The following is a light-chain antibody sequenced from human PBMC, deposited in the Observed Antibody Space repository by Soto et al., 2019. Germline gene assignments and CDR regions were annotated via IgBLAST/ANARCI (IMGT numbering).Light chain of an antibody. V-gene: IGLV2-14*01. J-gene: IGLJ1*01. CDR1: GSDVGGYNC. CDR2: EVS. Sequence: QSALTQPASVSGAPGQSITISCTGTGSDVGGYNCVSWYQQHPGKAPKLMIYEVSNRPSGVSNRFSDSKSGNTASLTISGLQAEDEADYYCNSYTSSSTRVFGTGTKVTVL. CDR3: NSYTSSSTRV.